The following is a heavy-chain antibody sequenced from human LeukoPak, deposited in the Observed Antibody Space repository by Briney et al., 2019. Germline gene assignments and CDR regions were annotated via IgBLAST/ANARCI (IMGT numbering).Heavy chain of an antibody. J-gene: IGHJ4*02. CDR3: ARDDPYGDYIDY. CDR2: ISYDGSNK. CDR1: GFTFSSYA. D-gene: IGHD4-17*01. Sequence: GRSLRLSCAASGFTFSSYAMHWVRQAPGKGLEWVAVISYDGSNKYYPDSVKGRFTISRDNSKNTLYLQMNSLRAEDTAVYYCARDDPYGDYIDYWGQGTLVTVSS. V-gene: IGHV3-30*04.